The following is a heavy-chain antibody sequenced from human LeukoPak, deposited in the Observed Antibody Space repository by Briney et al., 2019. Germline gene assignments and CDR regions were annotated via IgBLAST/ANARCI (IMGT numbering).Heavy chain of an antibody. V-gene: IGHV4-39*01. D-gene: IGHD5-24*01. CDR3: ARLGDGHNLRYFDY. Sequence: KTSETLSLTCTVSGGSISSGSYYWGWIRQPPGKGLDWIGSIYYSGSTYYNPSLKSRVTISVDTSKSQFFLKLSSVTAADTAVYYCARLGDGHNLRYFDYWGQGTLATVSS. CDR1: GGSISSGSYY. CDR2: IYYSGST. J-gene: IGHJ4*02.